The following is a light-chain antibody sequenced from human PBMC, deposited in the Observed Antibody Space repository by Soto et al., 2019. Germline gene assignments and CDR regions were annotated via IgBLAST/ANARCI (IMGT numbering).Light chain of an antibody. CDR3: QKYESNPFT. J-gene: IGKJ3*01. CDR2: AAS. CDR1: QGXXXY. Sequence: DIQXXXSPSXXXASVGDRVTXXXXXSQGXXXYLAWYQQKPGKVPNLLIYAASTLHSGVPSRFSGSGSGTDFTLSISSLQPEDVATYYCQKYESNPFTFGPGTKVEIK. V-gene: IGKV1-27*01.